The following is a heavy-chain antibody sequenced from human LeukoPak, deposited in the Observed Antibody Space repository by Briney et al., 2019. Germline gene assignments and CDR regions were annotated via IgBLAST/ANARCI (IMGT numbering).Heavy chain of an antibody. V-gene: IGHV3-21*04. CDR2: ISSGSLYI. J-gene: IGHJ4*02. CDR1: GFTFSSYS. D-gene: IGHD5/OR15-5a*01. CDR3: ARAVSVSSYYFDC. Sequence: GESLRLSCAASGFTFSSYSMDWVRQAPGKGLEWVSSISSGSLYIYYADSVKGRFTISRDNAKNSLYLQMNSLRAEDTAVYYCARAVSVSSYYFDCWGQGTLVTASS.